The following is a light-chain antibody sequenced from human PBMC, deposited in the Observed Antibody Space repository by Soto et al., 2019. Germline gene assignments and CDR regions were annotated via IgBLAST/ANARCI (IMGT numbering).Light chain of an antibody. CDR3: SSYTRSSTTV. CDR1: SSDVGGYNY. Sequence: QSALTQAASVSGSPGQSITISCTGTSSDVGGYNYVSWYQQHPGKAPKLMIYDVSNRPSGVSNRFSGSKSGNTASLTISGLQAEDEADYYCSSYTRSSTTVFGGGTKVTVL. J-gene: IGLJ2*01. CDR2: DVS. V-gene: IGLV2-14*01.